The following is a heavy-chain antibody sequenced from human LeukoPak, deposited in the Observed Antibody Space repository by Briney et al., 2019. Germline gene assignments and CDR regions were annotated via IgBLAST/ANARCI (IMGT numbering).Heavy chain of an antibody. J-gene: IGHJ4*02. CDR1: GFTFSSYW. V-gene: IGHV3-7*01. CDR3: ARRGTTVTTWGNYFDY. CDR2: IKQDGSEK. D-gene: IGHD4-17*01. Sequence: PGGSLRLSCAASGFTFSSYWMSWVRQAPGKGLEWLANIKQDGSEKYYVDSVKGRFTISRDNAKNSLYLQMNSLRAEDTAVYYCARRGTTVTTWGNYFDYWGQGTLVTVSS.